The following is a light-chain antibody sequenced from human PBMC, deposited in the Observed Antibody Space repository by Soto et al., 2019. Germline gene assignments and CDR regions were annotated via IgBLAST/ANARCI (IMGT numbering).Light chain of an antibody. J-gene: IGLJ2*01. CDR2: EVS. V-gene: IGLV2-8*01. CDR1: PSDVGASNY. CDR3: RSSAGAKNMV. Sequence: QSALTQPPSASGSPGQSVTISCTGTPSDVGASNYVPCYQQQPGKAPKLMISEVSKRPSGVPDRFAGSKSGNTASLTVSGLQAEDEADYYWRSSAGAKNMVFGAGTKLTVL.